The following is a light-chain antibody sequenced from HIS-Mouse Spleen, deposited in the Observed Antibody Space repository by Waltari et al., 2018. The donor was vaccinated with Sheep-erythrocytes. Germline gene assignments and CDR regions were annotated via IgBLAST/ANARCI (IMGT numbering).Light chain of an antibody. CDR3: QVWKV. CDR2: DDS. CDR1: NIGSKS. J-gene: IGLJ2*01. Sequence: SYVLTQPPSVSLAPGKTARITCGGNNIGSKSVHWYQQKPGQAPVLVVDDDSDRPSGIPGRFSGSNSGNTATLTISRVEAGDEADYYCQVWKVFGGGTKLTVL. V-gene: IGLV3-21*03.